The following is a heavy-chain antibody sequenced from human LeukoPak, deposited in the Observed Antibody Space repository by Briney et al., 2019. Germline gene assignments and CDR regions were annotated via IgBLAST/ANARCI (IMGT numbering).Heavy chain of an antibody. CDR1: GFTFSTYG. V-gene: IGHV3-48*04. Sequence: PRGSLRLSCAASGFTFSTYGMNWVRQAPGKGLEWISYISSSSSPILYADSVKGRFTISRDNAKNSLYLQMNSLRAEDTAIYYCARDLGLRQWMIYFDYWGQGTLVSVSS. J-gene: IGHJ4*02. CDR2: ISSSSSPI. D-gene: IGHD3-22*01. CDR3: ARDLGLRQWMIYFDY.